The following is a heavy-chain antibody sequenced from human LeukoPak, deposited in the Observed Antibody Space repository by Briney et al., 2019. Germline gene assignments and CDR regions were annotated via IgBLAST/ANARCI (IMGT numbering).Heavy chain of an antibody. CDR2: IKWDGGSG. V-gene: IGHV3-20*04. J-gene: IGHJ4*02. CDR1: GVTFYDYG. CDR3: ARICSSTSCYTGWDYFDY. Sequence: GGSLRLSCAASGVTFYDYGMSWGRPAPGKGLGGGSGIKWDGGSGGYADSVNGRFAVSRDNAKNPLYLQMNSLRAEDTGLYYCARICSSTSCYTGWDYFDYFGRGSLVTVSS. D-gene: IGHD2-2*02.